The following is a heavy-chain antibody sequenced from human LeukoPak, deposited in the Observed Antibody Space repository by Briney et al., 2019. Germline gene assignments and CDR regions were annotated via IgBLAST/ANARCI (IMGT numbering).Heavy chain of an antibody. J-gene: IGHJ4*02. Sequence: PGGSLRLSCAASGFTFSSYSMNWVRQAPGKGLEWVSYISSSGTTIYYADSVKGRFTISRDNAKNSLSLQMNSLKVEDTAVYYCARDHNGPYTFGYWGQGTLVTVSS. V-gene: IGHV3-48*04. D-gene: IGHD2-2*02. CDR1: GFTFSSYS. CDR2: ISSSGTTI. CDR3: ARDHNGPYTFGY.